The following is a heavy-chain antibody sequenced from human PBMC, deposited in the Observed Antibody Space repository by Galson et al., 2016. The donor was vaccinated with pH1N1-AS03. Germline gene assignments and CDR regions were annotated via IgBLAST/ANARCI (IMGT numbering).Heavy chain of an antibody. CDR1: GFTFSSYW. Sequence: SLRLSCAASGFTFSSYWISWVRQAPGKGLEWVGFIRSKSYGGTTEYAASVKGRFSISGDDSDSIVYLQMNGLKIEDTAVYYCSRYGGYPDYWGQGTLVTVSS. CDR2: IRSKSYGGTT. J-gene: IGHJ4*02. CDR3: SRYGGYPDY. D-gene: IGHD5-18*01. V-gene: IGHV3-49*04.